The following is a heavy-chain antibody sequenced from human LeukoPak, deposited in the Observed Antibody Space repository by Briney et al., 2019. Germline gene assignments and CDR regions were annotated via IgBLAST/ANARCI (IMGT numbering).Heavy chain of an antibody. CDR1: GFTFSSYG. J-gene: IGHJ4*02. D-gene: IGHD2-15*01. V-gene: IGHV3-33*01. Sequence: GGSLRLSCAASGFTFSSYGMHWVRQAPGKGLEWVAVIWYDGSNKYYADSVKGRFTISRDNAKNSLYLQMNSLRAEDTALYYCARGKTAAAFDYWGQGTLVTVSS. CDR2: IWYDGSNK. CDR3: ARGKTAAAFDY.